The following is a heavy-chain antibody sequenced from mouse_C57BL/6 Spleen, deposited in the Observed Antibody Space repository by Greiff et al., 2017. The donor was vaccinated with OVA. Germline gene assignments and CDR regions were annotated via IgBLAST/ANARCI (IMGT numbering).Heavy chain of an antibody. CDR3: ARGLRLRRDFDY. Sequence: VQLQQSGPELVKPGASVKISCKASGYTFTDYYMNWVKQSHGKSLEWIGDINPNNGGTSYNQKFKGKATLTVDKSSSTAYMELRSLTSEDSAVYYCARGLRLRRDFDYWGQGTTLTVSS. J-gene: IGHJ2*01. CDR2: INPNNGGT. D-gene: IGHD3-2*02. V-gene: IGHV1-26*01. CDR1: GYTFTDYY.